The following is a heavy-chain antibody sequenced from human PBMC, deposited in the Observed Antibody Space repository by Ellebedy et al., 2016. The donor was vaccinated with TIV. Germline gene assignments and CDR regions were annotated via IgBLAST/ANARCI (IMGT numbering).Heavy chain of an antibody. CDR2: GYYSGTT. J-gene: IGHJ4*02. V-gene: IGHV4-39*01. CDR3: ARLTSGYYANFDY. Sequence: SETLSLTXTVSGGSISSSTYFWGWIRQPPGKGLEWIGSGYYSGTTYYNPSLKSRVTISVDTSKNQFSLKLSSVTAADTAVYYCARLTSGYYANFDYWGQGTLVTVSS. CDR1: GGSISSSTYF. D-gene: IGHD3-3*01.